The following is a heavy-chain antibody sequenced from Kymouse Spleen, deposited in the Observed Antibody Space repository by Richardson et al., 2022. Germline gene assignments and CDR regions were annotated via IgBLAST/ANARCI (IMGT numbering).Heavy chain of an antibody. Sequence: QVQLVQSGAEVKKPGASVKVSCKASGYTFTSYDINWVRQATGQGLEWMGWMNPNSGNTGYAQKFQGRVTMTRNTSISTAYMELSSLRSEDTAVYYCAREGSGSYYTLLYYYYYGMDVWGQGTTVTVSS. V-gene: IGHV1-8*01. J-gene: IGHJ6*02. CDR1: GYTFTSYD. D-gene: IGHD3-10*01. CDR3: AREGSGSYYTLLYYYYYGMDV. CDR2: MNPNSGNT.